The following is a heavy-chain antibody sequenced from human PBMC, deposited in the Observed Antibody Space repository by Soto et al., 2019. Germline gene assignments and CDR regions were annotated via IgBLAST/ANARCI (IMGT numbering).Heavy chain of an antibody. CDR2: IIPSYDRT. J-gene: IGHJ4*02. Sequence: ASVKVSCKASGGTFSSYAIHWVRQAPGQGLEWLGKIIPSYDRTNYAQKFQGRVTVTADTYTTTAYMELSSLRSDDTAVYYCARDPSNDYGGDTFDYWGQGTLVTVSS. V-gene: IGHV1-69*04. D-gene: IGHD4-17*01. CDR1: GGTFSSYA. CDR3: ARDPSNDYGGDTFDY.